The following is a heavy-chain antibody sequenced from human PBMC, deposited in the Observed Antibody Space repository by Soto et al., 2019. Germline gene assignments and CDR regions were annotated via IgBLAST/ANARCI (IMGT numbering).Heavy chain of an antibody. J-gene: IGHJ3*02. D-gene: IGHD1-1*01. V-gene: IGHV4-59*01. CDR3: ARMNQLAPKRNAFDI. CDR1: DGSISSFF. CDR2: VHYSGNT. Sequence: RSETLPLTCTVSDGSISSFFWTWIRQSPGKGLQWLGYVHYSGNTNYNPSLKSRVTMSVDTSKNQFSLRLTSVTAADTAVYYCARMNQLAPKRNAFDIWGQGTMVTVSS.